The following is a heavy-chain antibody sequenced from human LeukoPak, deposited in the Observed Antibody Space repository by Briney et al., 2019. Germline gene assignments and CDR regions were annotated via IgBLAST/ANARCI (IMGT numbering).Heavy chain of an antibody. CDR1: GYTFTSYY. CDR3: ARESHVTREDY. CDR2: INPSGGST. D-gene: IGHD3-10*01. J-gene: IGHJ4*02. V-gene: IGHV1-46*01. Sequence: ASVKVSCKASGYTFTSYYMHWVRQAPGQGLEWMGIINPSGGSTSYAQKFQGRVTMTTDTSTSTAYMELRSLRSDDTAVYYCARESHVTREDYWGQGTLVTVSS.